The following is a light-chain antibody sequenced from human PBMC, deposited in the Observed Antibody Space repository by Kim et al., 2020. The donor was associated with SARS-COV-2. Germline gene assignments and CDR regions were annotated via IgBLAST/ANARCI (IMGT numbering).Light chain of an antibody. CDR2: GAS. J-gene: IGKJ1*01. Sequence: SPGERATLSSRASQSVSSMYLAWYQQKPGQAPRLLIYGASSRATGIPDRFSGSGSVTDFTLIISRLEPEDCAVYYCQQYENSPWTFGQGTKVDIK. CDR3: QQYENSPWT. CDR1: QSVSSMY. V-gene: IGKV3-20*01.